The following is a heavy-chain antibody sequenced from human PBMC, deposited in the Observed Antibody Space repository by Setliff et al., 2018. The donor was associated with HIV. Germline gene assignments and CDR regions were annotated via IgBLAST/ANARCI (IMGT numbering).Heavy chain of an antibody. Sequence: ASVKVSCKTSGYTFTGYYMHWVRQAPGQGLEWMGRINPNSGVTNYAQKFQDRVTITADESTSTAYMELSSLRYEDTAVYYCARGTYTDYEVGDYWGQGTLVTVSS. CDR1: GYTFTGYY. CDR3: ARGTYTDYEVGDY. CDR2: INPNSGVT. D-gene: IGHD4-17*01. J-gene: IGHJ4*02. V-gene: IGHV1-2*06.